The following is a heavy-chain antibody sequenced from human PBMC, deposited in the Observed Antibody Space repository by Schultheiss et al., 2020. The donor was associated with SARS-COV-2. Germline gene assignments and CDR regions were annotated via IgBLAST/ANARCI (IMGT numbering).Heavy chain of an antibody. CDR1: GGSISSSSYY. CDR3: ARSHYCRGDVCYLGWFDP. J-gene: IGHJ5*02. D-gene: IGHD2-15*01. Sequence: SETLSLTCTVSGGSISSSSYYWGWIRQPPGKGLEWIGSIYYSGSTYYNPSLKSRVTISVDTSKNQFSLKLSSVTAADTAVYYCARSHYCRGDVCYLGWFDPWGPGTLVTVSS. CDR2: IYYSGST. V-gene: IGHV4-39*01.